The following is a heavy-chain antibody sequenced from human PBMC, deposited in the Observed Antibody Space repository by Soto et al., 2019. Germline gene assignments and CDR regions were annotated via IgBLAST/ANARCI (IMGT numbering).Heavy chain of an antibody. CDR2: MDPKSGNT. Sequence: ASVKVSCKASGYTFTSYDINWVRQATGQGLEWMGWMDPKSGNTGYALKFQGRGTMTRNTSISTVYMGLSTLSSEDTPVYYSTTSRRYNSWGRGTVVTRS. V-gene: IGHV1-8*01. J-gene: IGHJ4*02. D-gene: IGHD3-22*01. CDR3: TTSRRYNS. CDR1: GYTFTSYD.